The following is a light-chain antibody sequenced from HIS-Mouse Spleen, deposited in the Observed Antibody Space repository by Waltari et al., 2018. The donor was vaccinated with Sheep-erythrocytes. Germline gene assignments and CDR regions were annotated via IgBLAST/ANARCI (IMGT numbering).Light chain of an antibody. CDR3: CSYAGSYTFVV. J-gene: IGLJ2*01. CDR1: NSDVGGYNY. V-gene: IGLV2-11*01. CDR2: DVS. Sequence: QSALTQPRSVSGSPGQSVTISCTGTNSDVGGYNYVSWYQQHPGKAPKLMIYDVSKRPSGVPYRFSGSKSGNTASLTISGLQAEDEADYYCCSYAGSYTFVVFGGGTKLTVL.